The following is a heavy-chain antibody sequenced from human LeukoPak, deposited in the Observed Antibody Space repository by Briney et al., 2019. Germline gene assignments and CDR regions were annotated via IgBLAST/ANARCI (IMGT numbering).Heavy chain of an antibody. V-gene: IGHV3-7*01. Sequence: GGSLRLSCAASGFTFSTYCMSWVRQAPGNGLEWVANIKKDGSEKHYVDSVDGRFIISRDDAKNSLYLQMNSLRAEDTAVYYCARDPDYWGQGTLVTVSS. J-gene: IGHJ4*02. CDR2: IKKDGSEK. CDR1: GFTFSTYC. CDR3: ARDPDY.